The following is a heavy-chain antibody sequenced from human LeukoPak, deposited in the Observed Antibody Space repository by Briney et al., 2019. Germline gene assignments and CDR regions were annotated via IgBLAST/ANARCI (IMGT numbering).Heavy chain of an antibody. CDR2: INPSGGST. V-gene: IGHV1-46*01. Sequence: ASVKVSCKASGYTFTSYYMHWVRQAPGQGLEWMGIINPSGGSTSYAQKFQGRVTMTRNTSISTAYMELSSLRSEDTAVYYCARAPQSPIDYWGQGTLVTVSS. CDR3: ARAPQSPIDY. CDR1: GYTFTSYY. J-gene: IGHJ4*02.